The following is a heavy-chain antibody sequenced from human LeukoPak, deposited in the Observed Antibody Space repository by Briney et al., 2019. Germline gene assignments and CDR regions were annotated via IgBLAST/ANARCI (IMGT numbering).Heavy chain of an antibody. CDR1: GFTFSSCD. Sequence: GGSLRLPCAASGFTFSSCDMNWVRQAPGKGPEWVSGISTSGAGTYYADSVKGRFTISRDNAKNSLYLQMNSLRAEDTAVYYCATAPDGSYYYGMDVWGQGTTVTVSS. J-gene: IGHJ6*02. CDR3: ATAPDGSYYYGMDV. V-gene: IGHV3-23*01. CDR2: ISTSGAGT. D-gene: IGHD3-10*01.